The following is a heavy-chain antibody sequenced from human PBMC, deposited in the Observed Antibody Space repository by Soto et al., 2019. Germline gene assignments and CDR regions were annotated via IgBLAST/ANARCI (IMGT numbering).Heavy chain of an antibody. V-gene: IGHV3-23*01. J-gene: IGHJ4*02. CDR1: GFTFSSYA. Sequence: EVQLLESGGGLVQPGGSLRLSCAASGFTFSSYAMSWVRQAPGKGLEWVSAISGSGGSTYYADSVKGRFTISRDNSKNTLNWKRNSRRAEDTAVYYCAKVRGATIKGYYFDYWGQGPLVTVSS. CDR2: ISGSGGST. D-gene: IGHD5-12*01. CDR3: AKVRGATIKGYYFDY.